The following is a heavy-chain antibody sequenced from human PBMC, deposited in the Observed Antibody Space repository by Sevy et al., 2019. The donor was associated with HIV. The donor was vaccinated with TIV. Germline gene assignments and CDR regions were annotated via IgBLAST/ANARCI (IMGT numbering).Heavy chain of an antibody. CDR1: GFTFSSYI. CDR2: ISSGGDYI. J-gene: IGHJ3*02. V-gene: IGHV3-21*01. CDR3: TAVKMVYAIMGYAFDI. D-gene: IGHD2-8*01. Sequence: GGSLRLSCAASGFTFSSYIMNWVRQAPGMGLEWVSSISSGGDYIYYTNSVKGRFTISRDNAKNSLYLHMNSLRAEDTAVYYCTAVKMVYAIMGYAFDIWGQGTMVTVSS.